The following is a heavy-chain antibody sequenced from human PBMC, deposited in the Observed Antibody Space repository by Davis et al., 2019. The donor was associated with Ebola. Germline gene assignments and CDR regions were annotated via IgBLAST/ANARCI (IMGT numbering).Heavy chain of an antibody. J-gene: IGHJ4*02. Sequence: SETLSLTCAVYGGSFSGYYWSWIRQPPGKGLEWIGTIYYTGTTYYNLSLKSRITISVDTSKNQFSLKLNSMTAADTAVYFCVVYLTSAAYYWGQGTLVTVSS. CDR1: GGSFSGYY. CDR2: IYYTGTT. D-gene: IGHD2-2*01. CDR3: VVYLTSAAYY. V-gene: IGHV4-34*01.